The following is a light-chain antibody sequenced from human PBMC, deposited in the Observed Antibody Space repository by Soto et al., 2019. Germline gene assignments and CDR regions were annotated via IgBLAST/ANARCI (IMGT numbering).Light chain of an antibody. V-gene: IGLV2-14*01. CDR3: SSYTSSSTRV. CDR1: SSDVGGYNY. Sequence: QSALTQPASVSGSPGQSITISCTGTSSDVGGYNYVSWYQQHPGKAPKLMIYDVSNRPSGVSNRFYGSKSGNTASMTISGLQAEDEVDYYCSSYTSSSTRVFGGGTKLTVL. J-gene: IGLJ2*01. CDR2: DVS.